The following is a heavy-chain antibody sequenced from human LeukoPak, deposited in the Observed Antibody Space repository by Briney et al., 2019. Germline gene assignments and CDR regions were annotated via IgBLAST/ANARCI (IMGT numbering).Heavy chain of an antibody. D-gene: IGHD6-13*01. Sequence: SETLSLTCAVSGGSISSSNWWSWVRQPPGKGLEWIGEIYHSGSTNYNPSLKSRVTISVDTSKNQFSLKLSSVTAADTAVYYCARGLRSYSSSWYAYWGQGTLVTVSS. V-gene: IGHV4-4*02. CDR2: IYHSGST. J-gene: IGHJ4*02. CDR1: GGSISSSNW. CDR3: ARGLRSYSSSWYAY.